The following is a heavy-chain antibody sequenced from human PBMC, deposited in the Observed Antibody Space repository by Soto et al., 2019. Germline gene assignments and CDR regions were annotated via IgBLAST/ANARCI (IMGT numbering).Heavy chain of an antibody. J-gene: IGHJ6*02. V-gene: IGHV3-7*01. CDR3: ARIYYDFWSGYYPNGMDV. Sequence: QAGGSLRLSCAASGFTFSSYWMSWVRQAPGKGLEWVANIKQDGSEKYYVDSVKGRFTISRDNAKNSLYLQMNSLRAEDTAVYYCARIYYDFWSGYYPNGMDVWGQGTTVTVSS. CDR2: IKQDGSEK. D-gene: IGHD3-3*01. CDR1: GFTFSSYW.